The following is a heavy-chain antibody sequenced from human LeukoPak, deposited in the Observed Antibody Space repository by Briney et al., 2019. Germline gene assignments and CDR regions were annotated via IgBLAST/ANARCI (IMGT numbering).Heavy chain of an antibody. J-gene: IGHJ4*02. Sequence: ASVKVSCKASGYTFTSYGISWVRQAPGQGLEWMGGIIPIFGTANYAQKFQGRVTITTDESTSTAYMELSSLRSEDTAVYYCAREGGIAARPYYFDYWGQGTLVTVSS. D-gene: IGHD6-6*01. CDR2: IIPIFGTA. CDR1: GYTFTSYG. V-gene: IGHV1-69*05. CDR3: AREGGIAARPYYFDY.